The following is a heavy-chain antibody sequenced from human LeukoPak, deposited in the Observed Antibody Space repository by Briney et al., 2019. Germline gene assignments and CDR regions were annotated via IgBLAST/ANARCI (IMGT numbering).Heavy chain of an antibody. J-gene: IGHJ4*02. V-gene: IGHV3-30*18. CDR3: SKARIVGPPTPLRF. CDR1: GFTFSSYG. Sequence: PGGSLRLSCAASGFTFSSYGMHWVRQAPGKGLEWVAVISYDGSNKYYADSVKGRFTISRDNSKNTLYLQMNGLRAEDTAVYYCSKARIVGPPTPLRFWGQGTLVTVSS. CDR2: ISYDGSNK. D-gene: IGHD1-26*01.